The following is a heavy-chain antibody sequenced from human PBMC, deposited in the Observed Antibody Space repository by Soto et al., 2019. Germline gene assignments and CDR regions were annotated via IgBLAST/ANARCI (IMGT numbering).Heavy chain of an antibody. CDR3: AKEYGSTCIDH. CDR2: MSYDGTKQ. Sequence: SLRLSCAASGFTFSTYGMHWVRQAPGKGLEWVAAMSYDGTKQYYVDSVKGRFTISRDNSRNTLFLQLNSLRDEDTAVYYCAKEYGSTCIDHWGQGTQVTASS. D-gene: IGHD6-13*01. J-gene: IGHJ4*02. V-gene: IGHV3-30*18. CDR1: GFTFSTYG.